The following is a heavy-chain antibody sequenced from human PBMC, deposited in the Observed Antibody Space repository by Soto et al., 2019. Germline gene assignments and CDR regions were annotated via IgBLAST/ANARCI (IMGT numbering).Heavy chain of an antibody. D-gene: IGHD3-10*01. CDR3: ARDGSLVRSTVGDAFDI. J-gene: IGHJ3*02. CDR1: GYTFTSYG. V-gene: IGHV1-18*01. Sequence: ASVKVSCKASGYTFTSYGISWVRQAPGQGLEWMGWISAYNGNTNYAQKLQGRVTMTTDTSTSTAYMELRSLRSDDTAVYYCARDGSLVRSTVGDAFDISGQGTMVTVSS. CDR2: ISAYNGNT.